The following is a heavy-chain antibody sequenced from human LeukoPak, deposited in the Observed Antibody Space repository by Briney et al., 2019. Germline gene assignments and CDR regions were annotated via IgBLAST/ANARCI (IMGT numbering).Heavy chain of an antibody. Sequence: SVKVSCKASGGTFSSYAISWVRQAPGQGLEWMGRIIPILGIANYAQKFQGRVTITADKSTSTAYMELSSLRSEDTAVYYCATVVRARFSGSSPYFDYWGQGTLVTVSS. D-gene: IGHD3-10*01. CDR1: GGTFSSYA. V-gene: IGHV1-69*04. J-gene: IGHJ4*02. CDR2: IIPILGIA. CDR3: ATVVRARFSGSSPYFDY.